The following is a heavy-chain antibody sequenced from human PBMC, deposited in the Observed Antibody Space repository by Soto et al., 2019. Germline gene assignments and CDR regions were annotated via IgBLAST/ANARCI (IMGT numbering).Heavy chain of an antibody. J-gene: IGHJ4*02. CDR1: GFTFSSYS. CDR3: ARDLVGATI. CDR2: ISSSSNYI. D-gene: IGHD1-26*01. Sequence: EVQLVESGGGLVKPGGSLRLSCAASGFTFSSYSMNWVRQAPGKGLEWVSSISSSSNYIYYADSMKGRFTISRDNAKNSLYLKMNSLRAEDTGVYYCARDLVGATIWGQGTLVTVSS. V-gene: IGHV3-21*01.